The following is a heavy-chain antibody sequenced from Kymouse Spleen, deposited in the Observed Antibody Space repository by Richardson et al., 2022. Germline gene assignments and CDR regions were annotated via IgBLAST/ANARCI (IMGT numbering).Heavy chain of an antibody. D-gene: IGHD6-6*01. V-gene: IGHV3-15*01. J-gene: IGHJ5*02. CDR1: GFTFSNAW. CDR3: TTGAARPRNWFDP. Sequence: EVQLVESGGGLVKPGGSLRLSCAASGFTFSNAWMSWVRQAPGKGLEWVGRIKSKTDGGTTDYAAPVKGRFTISRDDSKNTLYLQMNSLKTEDTAVYYCTTGAARPRNWFDPWGQGTLVTVSS. CDR2: IKSKTDGGTT.